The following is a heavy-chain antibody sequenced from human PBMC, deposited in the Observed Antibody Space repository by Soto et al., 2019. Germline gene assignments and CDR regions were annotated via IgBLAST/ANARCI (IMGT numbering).Heavy chain of an antibody. V-gene: IGHV5-51*01. CDR3: ARLGEIQLWSPTARGYYYGMDF. D-gene: IGHD5-18*01. Sequence: GESLKISCKGSGYSFTSYWIGWVRQMPGKGLEWMGIIYPGDSDTRYSPSFQGQVTISADKSISTAYLQWSSLKASDTAMYYCARLGEIQLWSPTARGYYYGMDFWAQGTTVTVSS. CDR1: GYSFTSYW. CDR2: IYPGDSDT. J-gene: IGHJ6*02.